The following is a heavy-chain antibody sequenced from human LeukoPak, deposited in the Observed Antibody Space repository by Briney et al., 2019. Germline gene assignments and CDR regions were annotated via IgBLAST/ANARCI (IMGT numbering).Heavy chain of an antibody. CDR3: AKEGPKGTVTTNSWYFDL. CDR1: GFTFSSYA. D-gene: IGHD4-17*01. V-gene: IGHV3-23*01. J-gene: IGHJ2*01. Sequence: GGSLRLSCAASGFTFSSYAMSWVRQAPGKGLEWVSAISGSGGSTYYADSVKGRFTISRDNSKNTLYLQMNSLRAEDTAVYYCAKEGPKGTVTTNSWYFDLWGRGTLVTVSS. CDR2: ISGSGGST.